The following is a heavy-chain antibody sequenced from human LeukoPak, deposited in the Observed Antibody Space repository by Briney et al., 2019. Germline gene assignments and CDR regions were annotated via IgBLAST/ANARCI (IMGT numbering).Heavy chain of an antibody. CDR3: AKATTYHDFWSGSHRMGYYYDY. Sequence: PGGSLRLSCAASGFTLSNYGMHWVRKAPGKGLEWVAFIRFDGSEKYDADSVQGRFTVSRDISNNTLYLQMDSLRPEDTAVYYCAKATTYHDFWSGSHRMGYYYDYWGQGTLVTVSS. CDR1: GFTLSNYG. D-gene: IGHD3-3*01. CDR2: IRFDGSEK. J-gene: IGHJ4*02. V-gene: IGHV3-30*02.